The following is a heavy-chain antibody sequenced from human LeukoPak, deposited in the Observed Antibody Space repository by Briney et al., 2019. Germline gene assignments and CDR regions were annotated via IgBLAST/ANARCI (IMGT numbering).Heavy chain of an antibody. CDR3: ARGEYNSGTRYYSYGLDV. V-gene: IGHV3-30-3*01. D-gene: IGHD6-25*01. CDR2: ISYDGSDK. Sequence: GGSLRLSCAASGFTFSSYTMHWVRQAPGKGLEWVAVISYDGSDKYYADSVKGRFTISRDNSKNTLYLQMNSLRAEDTAVYYCARGEYNSGTRYYSYGLDVWGQGTTVTVSS. CDR1: GFTFSSYT. J-gene: IGHJ6*02.